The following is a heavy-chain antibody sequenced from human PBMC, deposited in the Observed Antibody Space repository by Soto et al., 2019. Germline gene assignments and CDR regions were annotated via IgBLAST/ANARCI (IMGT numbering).Heavy chain of an antibody. J-gene: IGHJ3*02. V-gene: IGHV4-4*07. CDR3: ARDGSSSSWSRGAFDI. CDR2: IYTSGST. D-gene: IGHD6-13*01. Sequence: QVQLQESGPGLVKPSETLSLTCTVSGGSISSYYWSWIRQPAGKGLEWIGRIYTSGSTNYNPSLKCRVTMSVDTSKNQFSLKLSSVTAADTAVYYCARDGSSSSWSRGAFDIWGQGTMVTVSS. CDR1: GGSISSYY.